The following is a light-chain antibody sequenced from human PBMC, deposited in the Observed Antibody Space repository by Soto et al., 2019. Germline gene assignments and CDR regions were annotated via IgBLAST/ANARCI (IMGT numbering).Light chain of an antibody. J-gene: IGLJ1*01. CDR1: SSDVGGYNY. Sequence: QSALTQPASVSGSPGQSITISCTGTSSDVGGYNYVSWYQQHPGKAPKLLIYDVSNRPSGVSNRFSCSKSGNTASLTISGLQAEDEAEYYCSSYTSSSTEVFGTGTKLTVL. CDR3: SSYTSSSTEV. CDR2: DVS. V-gene: IGLV2-14*01.